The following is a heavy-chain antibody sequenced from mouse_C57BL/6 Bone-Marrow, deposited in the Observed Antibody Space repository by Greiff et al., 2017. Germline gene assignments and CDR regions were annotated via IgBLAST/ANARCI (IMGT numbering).Heavy chain of an antibody. CDR2: IRSGGSYT. Sequence: DVKLVESGGDLVKPGGSLKLSCAASGFTFSSYGMSWVRQTPDKRLKWVATIRSGGSYTYYPDSVKGRFTISRANAKNTLYLQMSSLKSEDTAMYYCARSSGTFYAMDYWGQGTSVTVSS. CDR1: GFTFSSYG. D-gene: IGHD4-1*01. V-gene: IGHV5-6*02. J-gene: IGHJ4*01. CDR3: ARSSGTFYAMDY.